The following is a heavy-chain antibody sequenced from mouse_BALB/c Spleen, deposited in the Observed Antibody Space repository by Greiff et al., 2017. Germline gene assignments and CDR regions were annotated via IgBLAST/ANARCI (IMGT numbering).Heavy chain of an antibody. CDR2: INPYNDGT. D-gene: IGHD1-1*01. CDR3: ASYYGSRDYYAMDY. CDR1: GYTFTSYV. J-gene: IGHJ4*01. V-gene: IGHV1-14*01. Sequence: VQLQQSGPELVKPGASVKMSCKASGYTFTSYVMHWVKQKPGQGLEWIGYINPYNDGTKYNEKFKGKATLTSDKSSSTAYMELSSLTSEDSAVYYCASYYGSRDYYAMDYWGQGTSVTVSS.